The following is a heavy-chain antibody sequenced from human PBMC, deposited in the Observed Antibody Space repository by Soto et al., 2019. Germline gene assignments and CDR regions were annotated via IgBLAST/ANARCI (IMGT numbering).Heavy chain of an antibody. CDR2: ISSSSSYI. CDR1: GFTFSSYS. Sequence: GGSLRLSCAASGFTFSSYSMNWVRQDPGKGLEWVSSISSSSSYIYYADSVKGRFTISRDNAKNSLYLQMNSLRAEDTAVYYCARVLRLGGSSSVDYWGQGTLVTVS. CDR3: ARVLRLGGSSSVDY. J-gene: IGHJ4*02. V-gene: IGHV3-21*01. D-gene: IGHD6-6*01.